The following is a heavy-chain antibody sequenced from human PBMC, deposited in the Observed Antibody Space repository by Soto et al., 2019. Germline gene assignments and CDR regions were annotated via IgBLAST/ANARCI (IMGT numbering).Heavy chain of an antibody. CDR2: IYYSGST. J-gene: IGHJ4*02. CDR3: ARQAYYDSSGYQVDY. D-gene: IGHD3-22*01. CDR1: GGSISSGDYY. V-gene: IGHV4-30-4*01. Sequence: SETLSLTCTVSGGSISSGDYYWSWIRQPPGKGLEWIGYIYYSGSTYYNPSLKSRVTISVDTSKNQFSLKLSSVTAADTAVYYCARQAYYDSSGYQVDYWGQGTLVTVSS.